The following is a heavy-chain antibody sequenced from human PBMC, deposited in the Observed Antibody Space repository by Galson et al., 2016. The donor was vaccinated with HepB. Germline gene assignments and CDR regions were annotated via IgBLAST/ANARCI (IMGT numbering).Heavy chain of an antibody. CDR2: LYHSGNT. D-gene: IGHD2-15*01. Sequence: SETLSLTCSVSGSSVSSHYYWAWIRQPPGKGLEWLGTLYHSGNTHYNPSLKSRASFSLDASKNHFSVSLTSVTAADTAVYYCATFTPGAPNFYGLDVWGQGTTVTVSS. CDR1: GSSVSSHYY. V-gene: IGHV4-38-2*02. J-gene: IGHJ6*02. CDR3: ATFTPGAPNFYGLDV.